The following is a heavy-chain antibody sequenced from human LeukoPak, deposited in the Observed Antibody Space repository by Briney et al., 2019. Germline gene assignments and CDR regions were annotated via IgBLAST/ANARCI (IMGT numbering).Heavy chain of an antibody. CDR2: INHSGST. V-gene: IGHV4-34*01. Sequence: SETLSLTCAVYGGSFSGYYWSWIRQPPGKGLEWIGEINHSGSTNHNPSLKSRVTISVDTSKNQFSLKLSSVTAADTAVYYCARDRLYYDFWSGYFGYWGQGTLVTVSS. D-gene: IGHD3-3*01. J-gene: IGHJ4*02. CDR1: GGSFSGYY. CDR3: ARDRLYYDFWSGYFGY.